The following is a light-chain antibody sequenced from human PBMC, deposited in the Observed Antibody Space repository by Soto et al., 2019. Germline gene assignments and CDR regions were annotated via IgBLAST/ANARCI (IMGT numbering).Light chain of an antibody. V-gene: IGLV2-14*01. CDR3: SSYTDSSTYV. CDR2: EVT. J-gene: IGLJ1*01. Sequence: QSALTQPASVSGSPGQSITISCTGTSSDVGGYNYVSWYQQHPGKAPRVIIYEVTNRPSGVSNRFSGSKSGNTASLTISGLQAEDEADFYCSSYTDSSTYVFGTGTKLTVL. CDR1: SSDVGGYNY.